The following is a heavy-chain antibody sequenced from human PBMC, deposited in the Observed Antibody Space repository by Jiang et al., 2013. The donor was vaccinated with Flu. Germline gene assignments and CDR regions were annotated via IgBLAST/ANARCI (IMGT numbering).Heavy chain of an antibody. D-gene: IGHD1-26*01. CDR2: IYYSGNT. CDR3: ARKTDSGIAPNDY. V-gene: IGHV4-4*02. J-gene: IGHJ4*02. CDR1: GGSISSSNW. Sequence: GPGLVKPSGTLSLTCAVSGGSISSSNWWSWVRQPPGKGLEWIGEIYYSGNTNYNPSLKSRVTISVDKSKNQLSLKLRSVTAADTAIYYCARKTDSGIAPNDYWGRGNPWSPSPQ.